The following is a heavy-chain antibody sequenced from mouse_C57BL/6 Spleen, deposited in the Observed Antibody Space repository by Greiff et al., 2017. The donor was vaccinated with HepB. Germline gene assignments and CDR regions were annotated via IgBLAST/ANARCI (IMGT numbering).Heavy chain of an antibody. CDR1: GYAFSSSW. Sequence: QVQLQQSGPELVKPGASVKISCKASGYAFSSSWMNWVMQRPGKGLEWIGRIYPGDGDTNYNGKFKGKATLTADKSSSTAYMQLSSLTSEDSAVYFCARSDWAPYFDYWGQGTTLTVSS. D-gene: IGHD4-1*01. CDR2: IYPGDGDT. J-gene: IGHJ2*01. V-gene: IGHV1-82*01. CDR3: ARSDWAPYFDY.